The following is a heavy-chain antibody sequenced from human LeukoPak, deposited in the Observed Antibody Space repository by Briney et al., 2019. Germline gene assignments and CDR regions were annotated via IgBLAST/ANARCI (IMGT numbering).Heavy chain of an antibody. CDR3: ARGQRTWYYFDY. J-gene: IGHJ4*02. Sequence: SETLSLTCTVSGGSISSSSYYWGWIRQPPGKGLEWIGSIYYSGSTYYNPSLKSRVTMSVDTSKNQFSLKLSSVTAADTAVYYCARGQRTWYYFDYWGQGTLVTVSS. D-gene: IGHD6-25*01. CDR1: GGSISSSSYY. V-gene: IGHV4-39*07. CDR2: IYYSGST.